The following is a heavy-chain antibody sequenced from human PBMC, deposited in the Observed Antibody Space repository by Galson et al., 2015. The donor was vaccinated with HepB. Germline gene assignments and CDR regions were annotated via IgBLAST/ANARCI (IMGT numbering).Heavy chain of an antibody. D-gene: IGHD6-19*01. CDR1: GFTFSKYG. CDR2: ISYDGSNK. CDR3: AKDPYLYSALAGTMAGFDY. V-gene: IGHV3-30*18. J-gene: IGHJ4*02. Sequence: SLRLSCAASGFTFSKYGMHWVRQAPGKGLEWVAVISYDGSNKYYADSVKGRFTISRDNSRSTLYLQMNSLRAEDTALYYCAKDPYLYSALAGTMAGFDYWGQGTLVTVSS.